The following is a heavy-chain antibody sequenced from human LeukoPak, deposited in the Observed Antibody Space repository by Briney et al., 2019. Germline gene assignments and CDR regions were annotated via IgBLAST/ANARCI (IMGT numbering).Heavy chain of an antibody. J-gene: IGHJ4*02. CDR2: IYYSGST. D-gene: IGHD6-19*01. Sequence: SETLSLTCTVSGGSISSYYWSWIRQPPGKGLEWIGYIYYSGSTNYNPSLKSRVTISVDTSKNQFSLKLNSVTAADTAVYYCARGEYSSGWGLWGQGTLVTVSS. CDR1: GGSISSYY. CDR3: ARGEYSSGWGL. V-gene: IGHV4-59*01.